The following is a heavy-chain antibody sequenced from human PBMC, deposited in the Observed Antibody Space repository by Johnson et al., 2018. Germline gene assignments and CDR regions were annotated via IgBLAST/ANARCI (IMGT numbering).Heavy chain of an antibody. J-gene: IGHJ6*03. Sequence: QLVESGGGVVQPGRSLRLPCAASGFTFSRYALHWVRQAPGKGLEWVAVISYDGRNKYYADYVKGRLPISRDNYKYTLYLQMNSPGAEDTAVYFCARDPYFDTGYYYYYMDVWGKGTTVTVSS. CDR2: ISYDGRNK. CDR3: ARDPYFDTGYYYYYMDV. V-gene: IGHV3-30*04. D-gene: IGHD3-22*01. CDR1: GFTFSRYA.